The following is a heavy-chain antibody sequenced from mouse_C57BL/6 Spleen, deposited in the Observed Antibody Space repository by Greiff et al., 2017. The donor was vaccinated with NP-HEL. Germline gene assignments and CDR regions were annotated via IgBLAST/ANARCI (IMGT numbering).Heavy chain of an antibody. V-gene: IGHV1-64*01. CDR2: IPPNSGST. D-gene: IGHD1-1*01. CDR1: GYTFTSYW. Sequence: QVQLQQPGAELVKPGASVKLSCKASGYTFTSYWMHWVKQRPGQGLEWIGMIPPNSGSTNYNEKFKSKATLTVDKYSSTAYMQLSSLTSEDSAVYSCARNYGSSYDYFDYWGQGTTLTVSS. J-gene: IGHJ2*01. CDR3: ARNYGSSYDYFDY.